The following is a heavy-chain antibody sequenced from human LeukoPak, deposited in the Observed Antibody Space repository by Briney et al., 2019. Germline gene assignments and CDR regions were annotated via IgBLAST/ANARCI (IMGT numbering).Heavy chain of an antibody. CDR2: IWYDGSNK. D-gene: IGHD6-13*01. V-gene: IGHV3-33*01. CDR1: EFTFRSYG. J-gene: IGHJ4*02. CDR3: ATAVASSSGWYADY. Sequence: GGSLRLSCAASEFTFRSYGMHWVRQAPGKGLEWVAVIWYDGSNKYYADSVKGRFTVSRDNSKNTLYLQMNSLRAEDTAVYYCATAVASSSGWYADYWGQGTLVTVSS.